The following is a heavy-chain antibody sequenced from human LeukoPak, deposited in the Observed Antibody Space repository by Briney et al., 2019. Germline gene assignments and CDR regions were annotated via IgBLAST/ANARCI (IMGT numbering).Heavy chain of an antibody. CDR3: AKEGITMVRGVPYYYGMDV. V-gene: IGHV3-30*18. CDR2: ISYDGSNK. CDR1: GFTFSSYG. J-gene: IGHJ6*02. D-gene: IGHD3-10*01. Sequence: GGSLRLSCVASGFTFSSYGMHWVRQAPGKGLEWVAVISYDGSNKYYADSVKGRFTISRYNSKNTLYLQMNSLRAEDTAVYYCAKEGITMVRGVPYYYGMDVWGQGTTVTVS.